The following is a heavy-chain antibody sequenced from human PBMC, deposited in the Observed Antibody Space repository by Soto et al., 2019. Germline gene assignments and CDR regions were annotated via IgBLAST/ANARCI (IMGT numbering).Heavy chain of an antibody. CDR2: MNPNSGNT. CDR3: ARGRADCSSTSCYAGQKFRYYYYYYYMDV. Sequence: ASVKVSCKASGYTFTSYDINWVRQATGQGLEWMGWMNPNSGNTGYAQKFQGRVTMTRNTSISTAYMELSSLRSEDTAVYYCARGRADCSSTSCYAGQKFRYYYYYYYMDVWGKGTTVTVSS. CDR1: GYTFTSYD. J-gene: IGHJ6*03. V-gene: IGHV1-8*01. D-gene: IGHD2-2*01.